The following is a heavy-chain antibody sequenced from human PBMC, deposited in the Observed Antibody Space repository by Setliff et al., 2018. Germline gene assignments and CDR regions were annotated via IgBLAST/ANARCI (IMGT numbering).Heavy chain of an antibody. CDR1: GYTFTSYD. D-gene: IGHD1-26*01. V-gene: IGHV1-69*10. J-gene: IGHJ3*02. Sequence: ASVKVSCKASGYTFTSYDINWVRQAPGQGLEWMGGIIPILGIANYAQKFQGRVTITADKSTSTAYMELSSLRSEDTAVYYCARRASYSGSFDAFDIWGQGTMVTV. CDR2: IIPILGIA. CDR3: ARRASYSGSFDAFDI.